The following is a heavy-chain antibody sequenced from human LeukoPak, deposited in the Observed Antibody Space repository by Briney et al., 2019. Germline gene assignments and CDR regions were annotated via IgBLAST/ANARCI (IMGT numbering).Heavy chain of an antibody. CDR1: GDSINSDGYY. V-gene: IGHV4-30-2*01. Sequence: PSETLSLTCTVSGDSINSDGYYWSWIRQPPGKGLEWIGYIYHSGSTYYNPSLKSRVTMSVDRSKKQFSLKLNSVTAADTAVYYCARDRGKGYYFDYWGQGTLVTVSS. CDR3: ARDRGKGYYFDY. J-gene: IGHJ4*02. CDR2: IYHSGST.